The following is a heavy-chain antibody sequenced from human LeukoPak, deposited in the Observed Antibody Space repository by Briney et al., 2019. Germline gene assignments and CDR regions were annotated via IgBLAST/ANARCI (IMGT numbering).Heavy chain of an antibody. CDR2: IYPGDSDT. D-gene: IGHD2-15*01. V-gene: IGHV5-51*01. CDR3: ARIRPRYCSGGNCYYSYTFDI. Sequence: GESLKISCKGSGYSFTSYWIGWVRQMPGKGLEWMGIIYPGDSDTRYSPSFQGQVTISADKSISTAYLQWSSLKASDTAMYYCARIRPRYCSGGNCYYSYTFDIWGQGTLVTVSS. CDR1: GYSFTSYW. J-gene: IGHJ3*02.